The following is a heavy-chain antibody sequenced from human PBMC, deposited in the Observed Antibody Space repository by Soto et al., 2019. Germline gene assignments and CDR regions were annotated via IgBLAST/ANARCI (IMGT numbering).Heavy chain of an antibody. Sequence: QTFSFTEPFSGACLTHGAFYWIGIRQLPEKGLEWIGYIYYSGGRTYYNPSLKSRVFISVDTSKNQFSLSLSSVTAADTAVYYCARDGSWDYYGLAVRGKGTTVTVSP. J-gene: IGHJ6*04. CDR2: IYYSGGRT. V-gene: IGHV4-31*02. CDR3: ARDGSWDYYGLAV. CDR1: GACLTHGAFY. D-gene: IGHD1-26*01.